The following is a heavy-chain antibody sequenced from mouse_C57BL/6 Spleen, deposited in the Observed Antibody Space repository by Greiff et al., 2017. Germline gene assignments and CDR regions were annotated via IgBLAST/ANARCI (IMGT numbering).Heavy chain of an antibody. V-gene: IGHV5-16*01. D-gene: IGHD1-1*01. CDR3: ARGSSYYYGSSYYFDY. CDR1: GFTFSDYY. J-gene: IGHJ2*01. CDR2: INYDGSST. Sequence: EVKLMESEGGLVQPGSSMKLSCTASGFTFSDYYMAWVRQVPEKGLEWVANINYDGSSTYYLDSLKSRFIISRDNAKNILYLQMSSLKSEDTATYYCARGSSYYYGSSYYFDYWGQGTTLTVSS.